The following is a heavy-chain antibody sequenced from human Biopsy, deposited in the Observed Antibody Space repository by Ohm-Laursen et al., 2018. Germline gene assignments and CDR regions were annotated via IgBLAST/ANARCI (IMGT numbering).Heavy chain of an antibody. CDR1: GFTFSHYW. Sequence: GSLRLSCSASGFTFSHYWMNWVRQAPGKGLEWVAIIREHGNEEFYVDSVKGRFTISRDNARNSVYLQMNSLRAEDTAIYYCARGNGPSAWGQGTLVTVSS. CDR2: IREHGNEE. V-gene: IGHV3-7*04. J-gene: IGHJ5*02. CDR3: ARGNGPSA. D-gene: IGHD4-11*01.